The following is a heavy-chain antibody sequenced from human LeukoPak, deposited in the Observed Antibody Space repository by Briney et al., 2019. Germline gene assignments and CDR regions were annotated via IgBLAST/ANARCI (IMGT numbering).Heavy chain of an antibody. CDR1: GGSFSGYY. J-gene: IGHJ5*02. V-gene: IGHV4-59*01. Sequence: SETLSLTCAVYGGSFSGYYWSWIRQPPGKGLEWIGYTYYSGSTNYNPSLKSRVTISVDTSKNQFSLKLSSVTAADTAVYYCARDKGYSSSWTHFDPWGQGTLVTVSS. CDR2: TYYSGST. CDR3: ARDKGYSSSWTHFDP. D-gene: IGHD6-13*01.